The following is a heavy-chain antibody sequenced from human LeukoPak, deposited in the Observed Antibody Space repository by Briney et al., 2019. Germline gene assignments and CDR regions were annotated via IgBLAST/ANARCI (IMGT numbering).Heavy chain of an antibody. CDR2: ISISSNSI. V-gene: IGHV3-48*04. Sequence: GGSLRLSCAGSGFIFSSYSMNWVRQAPGKGLEWVSYISISSNSIYYADSVRGRFTISRDNAKNSVYLQMNSLRAEDTAVYYCASYYGSGSYSFDSWGQGTLVTVSS. CDR1: GFIFSSYS. CDR3: ASYYGSGSYSFDS. D-gene: IGHD3-10*01. J-gene: IGHJ4*02.